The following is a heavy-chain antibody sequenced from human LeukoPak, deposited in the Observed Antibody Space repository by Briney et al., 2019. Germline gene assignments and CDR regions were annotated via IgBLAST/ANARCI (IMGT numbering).Heavy chain of an antibody. J-gene: IGHJ4*02. V-gene: IGHV4-39*07. CDR3: ASGAVRGYSYGYFDY. CDR2: IYYSGST. D-gene: IGHD5-18*01. Sequence: PSETLSLTCTVSGGSISSSSYYWGWIRQPPGKGLEWIGSIYYSGSTYYNPSLKSRVTISVDTSKNQFSLKLSSVTAADTAVYYCASGAVRGYSYGYFDYWGQGTLVTVSS. CDR1: GGSISSSSYY.